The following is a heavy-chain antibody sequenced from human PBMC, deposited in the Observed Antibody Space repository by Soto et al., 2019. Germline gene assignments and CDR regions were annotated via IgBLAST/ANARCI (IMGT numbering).Heavy chain of an antibody. Sequence: PGESLKISCKGSGYSFTSYWISWVRQMPGKGLEWMGRIDPSDSYTNYSPSFQGHVTISADKSISTAYLQWSSLKASDTAMYYCARPQPGILEPKYYYGMDVWGQGTTVTVSS. CDR1: GYSFTSYW. CDR3: ARPQPGILEPKYYYGMDV. D-gene: IGHD2-15*01. CDR2: IDPSDSYT. J-gene: IGHJ6*02. V-gene: IGHV5-10-1*01.